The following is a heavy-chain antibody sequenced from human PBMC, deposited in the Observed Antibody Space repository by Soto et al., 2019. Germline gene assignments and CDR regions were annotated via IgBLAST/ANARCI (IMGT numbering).Heavy chain of an antibody. D-gene: IGHD3-10*01. Sequence: GGSLRLSCTASGFTFGDYAMSWFRQAPGKGLEWVGFIRSKAYGGTTEYAASVKGRFTIPRDDSKRIAYLQMNSLKTEDTAGYYCTRDPAYYYASGDAFDIWGKRKMFT. V-gene: IGHV3-49*03. CDR3: TRDPAYYYASGDAFDI. CDR1: GFTFGDYA. CDR2: IRSKAYGGTT. J-gene: IGHJ3*02.